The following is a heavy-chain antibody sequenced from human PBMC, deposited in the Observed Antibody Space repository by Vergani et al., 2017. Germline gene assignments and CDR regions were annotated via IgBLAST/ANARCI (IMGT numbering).Heavy chain of an antibody. V-gene: IGHV4-59*01. J-gene: IGHJ4*02. CDR1: GGSISSYY. CDR3: AGGIQLWLIDY. D-gene: IGHD5-18*01. Sequence: QVQLQESGPGLVKPSETLSLTCTVSGGSISSYYWSWIRQPPGKGLEWIGYIYYSGSTKYNPSLKSRVTISVDTSKNQFPRKLSSVTAADTAVYYCAGGIQLWLIDYWGQGTLVTGSS. CDR2: IYYSGST.